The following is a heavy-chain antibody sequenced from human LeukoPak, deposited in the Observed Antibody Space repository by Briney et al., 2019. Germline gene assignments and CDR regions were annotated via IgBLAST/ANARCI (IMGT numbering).Heavy chain of an antibody. D-gene: IGHD3-22*01. CDR1: EFTFSSYR. V-gene: IGHV3-7*01. Sequence: GGSLRLSCTASEFTFSSYRMTWVRQAPGKGLEWVANIKQDGSEKHYVDSAKGRFTISRDNAKNSLFLQMNSLRAEDTAVYYCARVSNSYYTSFAHWGQGTLVTVSS. J-gene: IGHJ4*02. CDR2: IKQDGSEK. CDR3: ARVSNSYYTSFAH.